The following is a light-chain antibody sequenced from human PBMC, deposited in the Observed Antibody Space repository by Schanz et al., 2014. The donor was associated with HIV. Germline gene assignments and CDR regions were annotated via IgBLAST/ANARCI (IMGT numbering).Light chain of an antibody. CDR1: SSDVGGYNF. CDR2: EVS. J-gene: IGLJ2*01. CDR3: CSYAGITTVL. V-gene: IGLV2-8*01. Sequence: QSALTQPPSASGSPGQSVTISCSGTSSDVGGYNFVSWYQHHPGKAPKLIIYEVSQRPSGVPDRFSGSKSGNTASLTVSGLQAEDEADYYCCSYAGITTVLFGGGTKLTVL.